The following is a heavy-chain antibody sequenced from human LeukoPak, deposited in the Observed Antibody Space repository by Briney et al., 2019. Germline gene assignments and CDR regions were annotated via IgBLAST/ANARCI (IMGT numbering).Heavy chain of an antibody. Sequence: GGSLRLSCEASGFTFSSNGVHWVRQAPGKGLEWVALISYDGVNKFYADSVRGRFIISRDNSKNALYLQMNSLRVENTAVYYCAKDYANRWALDYWGPGTLVTVSS. CDR3: AKDYANRWALDY. V-gene: IGHV3-30*18. D-gene: IGHD2-2*01. CDR1: GFTFSSNG. CDR2: ISYDGVNK. J-gene: IGHJ4*02.